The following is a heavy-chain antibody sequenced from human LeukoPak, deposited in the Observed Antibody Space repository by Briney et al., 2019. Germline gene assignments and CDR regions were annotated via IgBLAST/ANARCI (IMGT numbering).Heavy chain of an antibody. CDR1: GGSIGSYY. CDR2: IYYSGST. CDR3: ARDRAYSSVWYYFDS. Sequence: SSETLSLTCTVSGGSIGSYYWSWIRQPPGKGLEWIGYIYYSGSTNYNPSLKSRVTISVDTSKNQFSLKLSSVTTADTAVYYCARDRAYSSVWYYFDSWGQGTLVTVSS. J-gene: IGHJ4*02. D-gene: IGHD6-19*01. V-gene: IGHV4-59*01.